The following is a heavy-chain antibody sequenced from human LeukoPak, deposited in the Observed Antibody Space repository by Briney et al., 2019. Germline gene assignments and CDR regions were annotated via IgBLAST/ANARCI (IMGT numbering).Heavy chain of an antibody. D-gene: IGHD3-22*01. V-gene: IGHV6-1*01. CDR2: TYYRSKWYN. J-gene: IGHJ5*02. Sequence: SQTLSLTCAISGDSVSSNSAAWNWIRQSPSRGLEWLGRTYYRSKWYNDYAVSVKSRITINPDTSKNQFSLQLNSVTPEDTAVYYCARDDVDYYDSSGPKSPFDPWGQGTLVTVSS. CDR3: ARDDVDYYDSSGPKSPFDP. CDR1: GDSVSSNSAA.